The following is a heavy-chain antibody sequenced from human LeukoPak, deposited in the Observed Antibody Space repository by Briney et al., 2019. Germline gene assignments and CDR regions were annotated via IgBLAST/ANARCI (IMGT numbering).Heavy chain of an antibody. J-gene: IGHJ6*03. Sequence: SETLSLTCAVYGGSFSGYYWSWIRQPPGKGLEWIGEINHSGSTNYNPSLKSRVTISVDTSKNQFSLKLSSVTAADTAVYYCARVDYYYYMDVWGKGTTVTVSS. V-gene: IGHV4-34*01. CDR2: INHSGST. CDR1: GGSFSGYY. CDR3: ARVDYYYYMDV.